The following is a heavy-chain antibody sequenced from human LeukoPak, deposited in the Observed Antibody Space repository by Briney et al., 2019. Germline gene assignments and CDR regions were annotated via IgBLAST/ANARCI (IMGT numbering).Heavy chain of an antibody. CDR3: ARDLTGLNWLDL. CDR1: GVSISSGGYY. J-gene: IGHJ5*02. Sequence: SETLSLTCTVSGVSISSGGYYWNWIRQHPGKGLEWIGNVYYSGSTDYNPSLRSRVTISVDTSKNQFSLRVTSVTAADTAIYYCARDLTGLNWLDLWGQGTLVTVSS. V-gene: IGHV4-31*03. D-gene: IGHD3-9*01. CDR2: VYYSGST.